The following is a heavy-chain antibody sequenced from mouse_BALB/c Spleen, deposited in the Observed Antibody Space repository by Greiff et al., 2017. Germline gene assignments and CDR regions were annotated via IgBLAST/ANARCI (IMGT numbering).Heavy chain of an antibody. Sequence: EVKVVESGGDLVKPGGSLKLSCAASGFTFSSYGMSWVRQTPDKRLEWVATISSGGSYTYYPDSVKGRFTISRDNAKNTLYLQMSSLKSEDTAMYYCARLGYGNYFYAMDYWGQGTSVTVSS. CDR3: ARLGYGNYFYAMDY. J-gene: IGHJ4*01. V-gene: IGHV5-6*01. CDR1: GFTFSSYG. D-gene: IGHD2-10*02. CDR2: ISSGGSYT.